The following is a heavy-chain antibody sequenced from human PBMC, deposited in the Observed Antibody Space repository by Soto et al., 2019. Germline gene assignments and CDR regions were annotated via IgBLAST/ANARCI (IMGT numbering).Heavy chain of an antibody. CDR3: SRLRYSSAWYYFDY. CDR2: IDPSDSYT. D-gene: IGHD6-19*01. Sequence: GESLKTSCKGSGYSFTSYWISWVRQMPGKGLEWMGRIDPSDSYTNYSPSFQGHVTISADKSISTAYLQWSSLKGSDTAMYYCSRLRYSSAWYYFDYWGQGTLVTVSS. J-gene: IGHJ4*02. CDR1: GYSFTSYW. V-gene: IGHV5-10-1*01.